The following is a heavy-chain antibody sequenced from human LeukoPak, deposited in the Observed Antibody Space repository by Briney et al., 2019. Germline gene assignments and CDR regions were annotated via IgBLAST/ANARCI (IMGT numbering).Heavy chain of an antibody. V-gene: IGHV3-7*01. CDR1: GITLSNYG. CDR2: IKQDGSEK. CDR3: ARGSEYTSSTNYYFDY. D-gene: IGHD6-6*01. Sequence: GGSLRLSCAVSGITLSNYGMSWVRQAPGKGLEWVANIKQDGSEKHYVDSVKGRFTISRDNAKKSLFLHMNSLRVEDTAVYYCARGSEYTSSTNYYFDYWGQGTLVTVSS. J-gene: IGHJ4*02.